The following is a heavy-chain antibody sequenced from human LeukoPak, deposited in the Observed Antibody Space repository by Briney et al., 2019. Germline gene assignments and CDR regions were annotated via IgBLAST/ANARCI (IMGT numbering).Heavy chain of an antibody. V-gene: IGHV3-23*01. D-gene: IGHD6-13*01. CDR3: ARGGEIAAAGAPKNYNWFDP. Sequence: GGSLRLSCAASGFTFSTYAMSWVRQAPGKGLEWVSAISGDSGNIFYADSVKGRFTISRDNSKNTVYLQMSSLRVEDTAVYYCARGGEIAAAGAPKNYNWFDPWGQGTPVTVSS. J-gene: IGHJ5*02. CDR1: GFTFSTYA. CDR2: ISGDSGNI.